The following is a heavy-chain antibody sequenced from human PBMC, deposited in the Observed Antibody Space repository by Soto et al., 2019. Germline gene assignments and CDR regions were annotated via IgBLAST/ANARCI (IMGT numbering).Heavy chain of an antibody. CDR1: GFTFSSYS. V-gene: IGHV3-21*01. CDR2: ISSSSSYI. D-gene: IGHD5-18*01. J-gene: IGHJ6*02. CDR3: AKDSDTDMVSGNGMDV. Sequence: PGGSLRLSCAASGFTFSSYSMNWVRQAPGKGLEWVSSISSSSSYIYYADSVKGRFTISRDNAKNTLYLQMNSLRAEDTAVYYCAKDSDTDMVSGNGMDVWGQGTTVTVSS.